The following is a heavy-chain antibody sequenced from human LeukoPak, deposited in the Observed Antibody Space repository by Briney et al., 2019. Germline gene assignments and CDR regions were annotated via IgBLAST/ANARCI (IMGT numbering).Heavy chain of an antibody. CDR3: AKFKGLYYYDSSGYCDN. D-gene: IGHD3-22*01. CDR2: ISAADGDNT. V-gene: IGHV3-23*01. CDR1: GFTFRNFA. Sequence: QTRGSLRLSCVASGFTFRNFAMSWVRQAPGKGLEWVSAISAADGDNTYYGDSVKGRFTISRDNSENTLHLQMSSLRAEDTAVYYCAKFKGLYYYDSSGYCDNWGQGTLVTVSS. J-gene: IGHJ4*02.